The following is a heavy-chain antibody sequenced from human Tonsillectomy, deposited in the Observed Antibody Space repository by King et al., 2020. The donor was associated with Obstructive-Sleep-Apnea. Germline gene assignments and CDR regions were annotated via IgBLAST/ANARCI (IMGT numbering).Heavy chain of an antibody. J-gene: IGHJ6*02. CDR2: IPYDGTNK. CDR1: GFSFSSYG. V-gene: IGHV3-30*02. Sequence: VQLVESGGRVVQPGGSLRLSCAASGFSFSSYGMHWVRQAPGKGLEWVTFIPYDGTNKYYADSVKGRFTVSRDNSRKTLYLQMNGLRAEDAAVYFCAKGPHCRGGGCYASYIYNGMDVWGQGTTVTVSS. CDR3: AKGPHCRGGGCYASYIYNGMDV. D-gene: IGHD2-15*01.